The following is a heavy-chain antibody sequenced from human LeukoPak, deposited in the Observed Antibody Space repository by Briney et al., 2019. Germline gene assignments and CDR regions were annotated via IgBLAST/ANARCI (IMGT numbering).Heavy chain of an antibody. V-gene: IGHV4-34*01. CDR2: INHSGRT. CDR3: ARANTHTGYCSSTSCSDY. Sequence: SETLSLTCAVYGGSFSGYYWSWIRQPPGKGLEWIGEINHSGRTNYNPSLKSRVTISVDTSKNQFSLKLSSVTAADTAVYYCARANTHTGYCSSTSCSDYWGQGTLVTVSS. D-gene: IGHD2-2*01. CDR1: GGSFSGYY. J-gene: IGHJ4*02.